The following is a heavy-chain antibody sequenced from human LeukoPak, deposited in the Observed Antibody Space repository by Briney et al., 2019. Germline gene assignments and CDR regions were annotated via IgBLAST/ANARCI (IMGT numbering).Heavy chain of an antibody. CDR2: INHSGST. Sequence: SETLSLTCAVYGGSVSGYYWSWIRQPPGKGLEWIGEINHSGSTNYNPSLKSRVTISVDTSKNQFSLKLSSVTAADTAVYYCARGNPEYCSGGSCYSGRLWFDPWGQGTLVTVSS. CDR3: ARGNPEYCSGGSCYSGRLWFDP. V-gene: IGHV4-34*01. CDR1: GGSVSGYY. J-gene: IGHJ5*02. D-gene: IGHD2-15*01.